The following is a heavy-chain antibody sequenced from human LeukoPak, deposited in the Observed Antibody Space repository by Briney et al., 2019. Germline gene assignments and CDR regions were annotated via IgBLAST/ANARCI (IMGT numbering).Heavy chain of an antibody. V-gene: IGHV1-24*01. CDR1: GYTLTELS. CDR3: ATWAGVGATSYFDY. J-gene: IGHJ4*03. Sequence: ASVKVSCKVSGYTLTELSMHWVRQAPGKGLEWMGGFDPEDGETIYAQKFQGRVTMTEDTSTDTAYMELSSPRSEDTAVYYCATWAGVGATSYFDYWGQGTLVTVSS. D-gene: IGHD1-26*01. CDR2: FDPEDGET.